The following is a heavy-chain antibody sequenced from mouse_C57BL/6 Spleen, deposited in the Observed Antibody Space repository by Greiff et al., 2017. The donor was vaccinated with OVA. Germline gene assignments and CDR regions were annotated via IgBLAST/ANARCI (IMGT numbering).Heavy chain of an antibody. CDR2: ISYDGSN. Sequence: EVKLQESGPGLVKPSQSLSLTCSVTGYSITSGYYWNWIRQFPGNKLEWMGYISYDGSNNYNPSLKNRISITRDTSKNQFFLKLNSVTTEDTATYYCARVGPIYYDYDGFAYWGQGTLVTVSA. J-gene: IGHJ3*01. CDR1: GYSITSGYY. CDR3: ARVGPIYYDYDGFAY. D-gene: IGHD2-4*01. V-gene: IGHV3-6*01.